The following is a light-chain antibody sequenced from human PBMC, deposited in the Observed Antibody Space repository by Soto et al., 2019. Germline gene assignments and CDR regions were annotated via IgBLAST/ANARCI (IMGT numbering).Light chain of an antibody. J-gene: IGLJ2*01. V-gene: IGLV1-40*01. Sequence: QAVVTQPPSVSGAPGQRVTISCTGSSSNIGAGYDVHWYQQLPGTAPKLLVYANDNRPSGVPDRFSGSKSGTSASLAITGLQAEDEADYYCQSSDSSLSGNMVFGGGTKLT. CDR1: SSNIGAGYD. CDR3: QSSDSSLSGNMV. CDR2: AND.